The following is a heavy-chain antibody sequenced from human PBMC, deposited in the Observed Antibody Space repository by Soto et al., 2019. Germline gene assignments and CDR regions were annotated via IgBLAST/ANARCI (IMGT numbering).Heavy chain of an antibody. Sequence: SETLSLTCAVYGGSFSGYYWGWIRQPPGKGLEWIGEINHSGSTNYNPSLKSRVTISVDTSKNQFSLKLSSVTAADTAVYYCAGPSVDPDAFDIWGQGTMVTVSS. V-gene: IGHV4-34*01. CDR2: INHSGST. D-gene: IGHD5-12*01. J-gene: IGHJ3*02. CDR1: GGSFSGYY. CDR3: AGPSVDPDAFDI.